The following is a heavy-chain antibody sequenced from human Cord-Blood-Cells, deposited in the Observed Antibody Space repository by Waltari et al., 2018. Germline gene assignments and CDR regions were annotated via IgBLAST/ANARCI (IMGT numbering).Heavy chain of an antibody. J-gene: IGHJ5*02. CDR3: ARDYSNYSNWFDP. Sequence: QVQLVQSGAAVKQPGSSVMVSCKASAATFSSDAISWVRQAPGQGLEWMGGIIPICGTANYAQKFQGRVTITADESTSTAYMELSSLRSEDTAVYYCARDYSNYSNWFDPWGQGTLVTVSS. CDR2: IIPICGTA. D-gene: IGHD4-4*01. CDR1: AATFSSDA. V-gene: IGHV1-69*12.